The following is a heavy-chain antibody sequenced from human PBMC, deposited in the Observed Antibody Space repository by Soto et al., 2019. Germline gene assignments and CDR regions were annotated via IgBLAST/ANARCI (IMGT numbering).Heavy chain of an antibody. CDR2: VYFSGST. V-gene: IGHV4-61*08. D-gene: IGHD3-10*01. J-gene: IGHJ6*02. CDR1: GDSINSGDYY. CDR3: ARSGGRGGTLGYYGMGG. Sequence: SATLSLTCSGSGDSINSGDYYWTWMRQAPGPGLQWVGHVYFSGSTNYNPSLKSRVTISLDTSKNQFSLKLSSVTAADTAVYYCARSGGRGGTLGYYGMGGWGQGITVTVAS.